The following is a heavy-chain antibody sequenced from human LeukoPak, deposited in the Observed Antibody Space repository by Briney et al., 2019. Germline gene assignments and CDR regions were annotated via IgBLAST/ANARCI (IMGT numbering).Heavy chain of an antibody. V-gene: IGHV7-4-1*02. CDR1: GYTFTSYA. Sequence: GASVKVSCKASGYTFTSYAMNWVRQAPGQGLEWMGWINTNTGNPTYAQGFTGRFVFSLDTSVSTAYLQISSLKAEDTAVYYCASSLETKAYGSGSYYNYYYGMDVWGQGTTVTVSS. D-gene: IGHD3-10*01. CDR2: INTNTGNP. J-gene: IGHJ6*02. CDR3: ASSLETKAYGSGSYYNYYYGMDV.